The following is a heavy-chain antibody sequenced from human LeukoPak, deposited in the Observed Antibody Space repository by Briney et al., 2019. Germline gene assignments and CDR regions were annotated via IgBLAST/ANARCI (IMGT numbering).Heavy chain of an antibody. V-gene: IGHV1-18*01. CDR2: ITAGNGNT. D-gene: IGHD5-18*01. CDR1: GYNFNSYG. J-gene: IGHJ3*02. CDR3: ARDLARGYSYGYNAFDI. Sequence: SVKVSCKASGYNFNSYGIGWVGPAPSRRLDWMGWITAGNGNTNYAQKVQGRVIMTTDTSTSTAYMELRNLRTDDTAVYFCARDLARGYSYGYNAFDIWGQGTMVTVSS.